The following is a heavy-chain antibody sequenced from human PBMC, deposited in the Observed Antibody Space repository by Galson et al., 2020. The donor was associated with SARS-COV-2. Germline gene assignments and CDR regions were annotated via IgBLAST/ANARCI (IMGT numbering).Heavy chain of an antibody. Sequence: SETLSLTCAVSGGSVNSRDYYWSWIRQPPGKGLEWIGYIYYRGATYYNPSLKSRVAISLDTSKNQFSLELRSVTAADTAMYYCAILDFSCGPKWVFDCWGQGTLTTVSS. CDR2: IYYRGAT. J-gene: IGHJ4*02. D-gene: IGHD1-26*01. CDR3: AILDFSCGPKWVFDC. CDR1: GGSVNSRDYY. V-gene: IGHV4-30-4*01.